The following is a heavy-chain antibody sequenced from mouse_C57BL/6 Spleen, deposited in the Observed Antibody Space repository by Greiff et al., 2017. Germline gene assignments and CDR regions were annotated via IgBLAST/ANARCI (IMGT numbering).Heavy chain of an antibody. Sequence: VQLQQPGAELVMPGASVKLSCKASGYTFTSYWMHWVKQRPGQGLEWIGEIDPSDSYTNYNQKFKGKSTLTVDKSSSTAYMQLSSLTSEDSAVYYCARVDEWFFDYWGQGTTLTVSS. CDR1: GYTFTSYW. D-gene: IGHD2-2*01. CDR3: ARVDEWFFDY. V-gene: IGHV1-69*01. CDR2: IDPSDSYT. J-gene: IGHJ2*01.